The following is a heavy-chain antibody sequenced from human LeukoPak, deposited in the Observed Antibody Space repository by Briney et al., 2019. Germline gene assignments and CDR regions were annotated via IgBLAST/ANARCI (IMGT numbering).Heavy chain of an antibody. D-gene: IGHD6-13*01. Sequence: SETLSHTCAVSGVSISSSNWWSWVRQPPGKGLEWIGEIYHSGSTNYNPSLKSRVTISVDKSKNQFSLKLSSVTAADTAVYYCATESDGSSSWFFDYWGQGTLVTVSS. J-gene: IGHJ4*02. CDR1: GVSISSSNW. CDR3: ATESDGSSSWFFDY. CDR2: IYHSGST. V-gene: IGHV4-4*02.